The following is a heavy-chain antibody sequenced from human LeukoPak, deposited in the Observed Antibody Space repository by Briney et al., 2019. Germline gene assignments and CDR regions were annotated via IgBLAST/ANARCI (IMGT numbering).Heavy chain of an antibody. CDR2: ISGSGGST. V-gene: IGHV3-23*01. CDR3: AKGGDGYNGRYYFDY. Sequence: GGSLRLSCAASGCTFSSYAMSWVRQAPGKGLEWVSAISGSGGSTYYADSVKGRFTISRDNSKNTLYLQMNSLRAEDTAVYYCAKGGDGYNGRYYFDYWGQGTLVTVSS. J-gene: IGHJ4*02. CDR1: GCTFSSYA. D-gene: IGHD5-24*01.